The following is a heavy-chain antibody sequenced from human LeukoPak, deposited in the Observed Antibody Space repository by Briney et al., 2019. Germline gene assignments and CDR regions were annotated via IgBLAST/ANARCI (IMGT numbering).Heavy chain of an antibody. CDR3: SRMTTGHDY. CDR1: GVSFNNYY. D-gene: IGHD4-17*01. CDR2: INHSGYT. V-gene: IGHV4-34*01. Sequence: PSETLSLTCAVSGVSFNNYYWSWVRQTPGKGLEWIGEINHSGYTNDSPSLKSRVTLSIDTSRKQFSLNLRSVTVADTGIYYCSRMTTGHDYWGQGTLVTVSS. J-gene: IGHJ4*02.